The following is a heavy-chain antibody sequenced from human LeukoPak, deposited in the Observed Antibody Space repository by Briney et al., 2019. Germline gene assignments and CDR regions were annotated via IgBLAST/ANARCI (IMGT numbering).Heavy chain of an antibody. CDR2: IYHSGST. D-gene: IGHD6-13*01. CDR1: GGSISSSNW. CDR3: ARGRYLTTSGGAAAGFLDY. V-gene: IGHV4-4*02. Sequence: PSGTLSLTCAVSGGSISSSNWWSWVRQPPGKGLEWIGEIYHSGSTHYNPSLKSRVTISVDTSQKQFSLRLTSVTAADTAVYYCARGRYLTTSGGAAAGFLDYWGQGSLVTVST. J-gene: IGHJ4*02.